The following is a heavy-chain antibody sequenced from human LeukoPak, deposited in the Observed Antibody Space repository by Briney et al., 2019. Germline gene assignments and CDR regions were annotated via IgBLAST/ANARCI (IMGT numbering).Heavy chain of an antibody. CDR1: GFTFSSYS. V-gene: IGHV3-21*01. D-gene: IGHD6-19*01. Sequence: PGGSLRLSCAASGFTFSSYSMNWVRQAPGKGLEWVSSISSSSSYIYYADSVKGRFTISRDNAKNSLYLQMNSLRAEDTAVYYRARVLGVIAVRDAFDIWGQGTMVTVSS. CDR2: ISSSSSYI. J-gene: IGHJ3*02. CDR3: ARVLGVIAVRDAFDI.